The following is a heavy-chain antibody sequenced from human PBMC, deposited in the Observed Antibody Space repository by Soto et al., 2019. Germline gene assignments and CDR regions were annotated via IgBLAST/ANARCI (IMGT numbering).Heavy chain of an antibody. V-gene: IGHV4-30-4*01. CDR3: ARKSGDYYDSSGYYDY. D-gene: IGHD3-22*01. Sequence: PSETLSLTCTVSGGSISSGDYYWSWIRQPPGKGLEWIGYIYYSGSTYYNPSLKSRVTISVDTSKNQFSLKLSSVTAADTAVYYCARKSGDYYDSSGYYDYWGQGTLVTVSS. CDR1: GGSISSGDYY. J-gene: IGHJ4*02. CDR2: IYYSGST.